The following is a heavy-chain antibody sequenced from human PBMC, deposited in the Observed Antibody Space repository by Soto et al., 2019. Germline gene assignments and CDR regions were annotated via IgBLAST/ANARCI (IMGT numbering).Heavy chain of an antibody. J-gene: IGHJ4*02. Sequence: HVQLQESGPGLVKPSEPLSLTCSVSAGSISRYYWGWVRQSPGEGLVWIAHISYNVEASYNPSLKGRVTISLATSKNQIALSLMSVTAADTAVYYCVGSLMSRAMESFDYWGQGTLVTVTS. CDR3: VGSLMSRAMESFDY. V-gene: IGHV4-59*01. D-gene: IGHD5-18*01. CDR2: ISYNVEA. CDR1: AGSISRYY.